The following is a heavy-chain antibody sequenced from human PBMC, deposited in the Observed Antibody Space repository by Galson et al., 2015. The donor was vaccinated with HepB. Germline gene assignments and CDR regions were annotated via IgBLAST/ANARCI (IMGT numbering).Heavy chain of an antibody. CDR3: AKVTGTIYYYGLDV. Sequence: CAISGDSVSNNNAAWNWIRQSPSRGLEWLGRTYYRAKWYNDNAESVRSRITIDPDTSKNQFSLHLNSVTPEDTAVYYCAKVTGTIYYYGLDVWGQGTTVTVSS. V-gene: IGHV6-1*01. CDR2: TYYRAKWYN. CDR1: GDSVSNNNAA. J-gene: IGHJ6*02. D-gene: IGHD1-20*01.